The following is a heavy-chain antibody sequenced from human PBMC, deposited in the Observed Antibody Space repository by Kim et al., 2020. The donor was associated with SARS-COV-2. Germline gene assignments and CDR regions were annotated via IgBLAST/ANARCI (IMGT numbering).Heavy chain of an antibody. Sequence: SETLSLTCSVSGGSIGSYYWSWIRQPPGKGLEWIGHISYSGSTNYNPSLKSRVTISVDTSNHHFSLKLSSVSAANTAMYFCARVDYSTSWYWFDPWGQGTLVTVSS. CDR1: GGSIGSYY. V-gene: IGHV4-59*01. CDR2: ISYSGST. CDR3: ARVDYSTSWYWFDP. D-gene: IGHD2-2*01. J-gene: IGHJ5*02.